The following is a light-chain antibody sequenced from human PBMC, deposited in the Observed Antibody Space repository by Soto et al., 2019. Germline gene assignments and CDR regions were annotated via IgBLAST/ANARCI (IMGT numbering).Light chain of an antibody. V-gene: IGKV3-15*01. CDR3: QQYDKWPYT. CDR2: GAF. J-gene: IGKJ2*01. CDR1: QSVASN. Sequence: EIVLTQSPATLSVSPGERATLSRRTSQSVASNFAWYQQKPGQAPRLLVYGAFIRAPGFPVRFRGSGSGSEFTLTISSLQSEDGATYYCQQYDKWPYTFGQGTKVDIK.